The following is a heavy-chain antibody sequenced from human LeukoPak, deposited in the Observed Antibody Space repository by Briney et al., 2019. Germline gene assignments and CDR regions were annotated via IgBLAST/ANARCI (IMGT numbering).Heavy chain of an antibody. CDR2: IWYDGSNK. V-gene: IGHV3-33*01. Sequence: GGSLRLSCAASGFTFSSYGMHWVRQAPGKGLEWVAVIWYDGSNKYYADSVKGRFTISRDNSKNTLYLQMNSLRAEDTAVYYCARDYADYVGYFFFDYWGQGTLVTVSS. J-gene: IGHJ4*02. CDR1: GFTFSSYG. CDR3: ARDYADYVGYFFFDY. D-gene: IGHD4-17*01.